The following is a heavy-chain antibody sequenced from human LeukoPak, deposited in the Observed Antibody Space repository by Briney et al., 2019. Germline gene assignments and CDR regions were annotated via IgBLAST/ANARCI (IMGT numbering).Heavy chain of an antibody. D-gene: IGHD3-16*01. CDR1: GSTFSSYA. V-gene: IGHV3-9*01. CDR3: LAGDSSGMDV. Sequence: GGSLRLSCAASGSTFSSYAMSWVRRAPGKGLEWVSGISWNSGSIGYADSVKGRFTISRDNAKNSLYLQMNSLRAEDTALYYCLAGDSSGMDVWGQGTTVTVSS. CDR2: ISWNSGSI. J-gene: IGHJ6*02.